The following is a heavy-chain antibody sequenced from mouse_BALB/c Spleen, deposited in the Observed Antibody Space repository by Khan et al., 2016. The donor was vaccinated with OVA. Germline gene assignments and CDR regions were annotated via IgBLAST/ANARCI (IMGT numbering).Heavy chain of an antibody. CDR2: IWSDGST. J-gene: IGHJ4*01. CDR1: GFSLTNYG. Sequence: VQLQESGPGLVAPSQSLSITCTISGFSLTNYGVHWVRQPPGKGLEWLVVIWSDGSTTYNSALKSRLTISKDNSKRQVFLKMNSLQTDDTAMYFCARYPPYYSMDYWGQGTSVTVS. V-gene: IGHV2-6-1*01. CDR3: ARYPPYYSMDY.